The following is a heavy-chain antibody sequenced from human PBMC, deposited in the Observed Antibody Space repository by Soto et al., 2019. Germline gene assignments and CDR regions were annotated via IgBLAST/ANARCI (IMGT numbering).Heavy chain of an antibody. D-gene: IGHD6-13*01. J-gene: IGHJ6*02. Sequence: SETLSLTCTVSGGSISSSSYYWGWIRQPPGKGLEWIGSIYYSGSTYYNPSLKSRVTISVDTSKNQFSLKLSSVTAADTAVYYCARGEAAGTYYYYYYGMDVWGQGTTVT. CDR1: GGSISSSSYY. CDR3: ARGEAAGTYYYYYYGMDV. V-gene: IGHV4-39*01. CDR2: IYYSGST.